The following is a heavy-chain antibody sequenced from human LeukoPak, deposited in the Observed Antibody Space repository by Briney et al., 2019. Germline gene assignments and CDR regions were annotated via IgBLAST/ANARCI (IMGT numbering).Heavy chain of an antibody. CDR1: GFTFSSYA. J-gene: IGHJ5*02. V-gene: IGHV3-21*01. D-gene: IGHD2-2*01. CDR2: ISSSSSYI. Sequence: PGRSLRLSCAASGFTFSSYAMHWVRQAPGKGLEWVSSISSSSSYIYYADSVKGRFTISRDNAKNSLYLQMNSLRAEDTAVYYCARDRGQLPEFDPWGQGTLVTVSS. CDR3: ARDRGQLPEFDP.